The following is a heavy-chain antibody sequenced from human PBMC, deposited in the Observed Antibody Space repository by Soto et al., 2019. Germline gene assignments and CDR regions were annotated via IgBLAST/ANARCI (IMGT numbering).Heavy chain of an antibody. V-gene: IGHV1-18*01. CDR2: ISAYNGNT. Sequence: ASVKVSCKASGYTFTTYAISWVRQAPGQGLEWMGWISAYNGNTNYAQKLQGRVTMTTDTSTSTAYMELRSLRSDDTAVYYCARGGSGSYWVGWFDPWGQGTLVTVS. D-gene: IGHD3-10*01. CDR3: ARGGSGSYWVGWFDP. CDR1: GYTFTTYA. J-gene: IGHJ5*02.